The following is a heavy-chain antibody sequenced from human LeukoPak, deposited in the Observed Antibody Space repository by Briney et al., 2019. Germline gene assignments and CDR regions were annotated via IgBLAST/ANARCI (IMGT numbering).Heavy chain of an antibody. D-gene: IGHD3-9*01. J-gene: IGHJ5*02. CDR1: GGSISSYY. CDR3: ARTIRYFDWSP. V-gene: IGHV4-4*07. CDR2: IYTSGST. Sequence: SETLSLTCTVSGGSISSYYWSWIRQPAGKGLEWIGRIYTSGSTNYNPSLKSRVTMSVDTSKNQLSLKLSSVTAADTAVYHCARTIRYFDWSPWGQGTLVTVSS.